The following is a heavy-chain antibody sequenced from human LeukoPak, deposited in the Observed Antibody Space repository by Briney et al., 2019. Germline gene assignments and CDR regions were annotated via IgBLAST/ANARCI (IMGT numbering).Heavy chain of an antibody. J-gene: IGHJ6*03. D-gene: IGHD6-13*01. CDR2: IIPIFGTA. CDR1: GGTFSSYA. V-gene: IGHV1-69*06. CDR3: ARGLVGPYSSSWDYYYYMDV. Sequence: ASVKVSCKASGGTFSSYAISWVRQAPGQGLEWMGGIIPIFGTANYAQKFQGRVTITADKSTSTAYMELSSLRSEDTAVYYCARGLVGPYSSSWDYYYYMDVWGKGTTVTVSS.